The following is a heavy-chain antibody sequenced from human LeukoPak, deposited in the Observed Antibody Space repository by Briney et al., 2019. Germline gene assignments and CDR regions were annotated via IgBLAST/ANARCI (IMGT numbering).Heavy chain of an antibody. CDR1: GFTVSSNY. D-gene: IGHD5-24*01. CDR2: IYSGGST. CDR3: ASGWLQTFDY. V-gene: IGHV3-53*04. J-gene: IGHJ4*02. Sequence: GGSLRLSCAASGFTVSSNYMSWVRQAPGKGLEWVTVIYSGGSTYYADSVKGRFTISRHNSKNTLYLQMNSLRAEDTAVYYCASGWLQTFDYWGQGTLVTVSS.